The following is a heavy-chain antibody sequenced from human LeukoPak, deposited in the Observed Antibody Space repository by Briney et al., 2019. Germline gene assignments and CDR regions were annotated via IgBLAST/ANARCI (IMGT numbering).Heavy chain of an antibody. Sequence: GGSLRLSCAASGFSFSSYSMNWVRQAPGKGPEWISYINSVSDSDIIWYADSVKGRFTISSDNAKNSLYLQMNSLRAEDTAVYYCARAKMVVAARVSFAYYGMDVWGQGTTVTVSS. D-gene: IGHD2-15*01. CDR2: INSVSDSDII. V-gene: IGHV3-48*01. CDR1: GFSFSSYS. J-gene: IGHJ6*02. CDR3: ARAKMVVAARVSFAYYGMDV.